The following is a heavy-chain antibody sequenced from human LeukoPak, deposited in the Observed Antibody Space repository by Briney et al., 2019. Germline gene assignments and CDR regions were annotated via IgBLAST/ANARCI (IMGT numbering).Heavy chain of an antibody. Sequence: PGGSLRLSCAASGFTFSSYAMSWVRQAPGKGLEWVSAISGSGGSTYYADSVKGRFTISRDNSKNTLYLQMNSLRAEDTAVYYCAKGTEGYSGYDFEIRYFDYWGQGALVTVSS. V-gene: IGHV3-23*01. CDR3: AKGTEGYSGYDFEIRYFDY. J-gene: IGHJ4*02. CDR1: GFTFSSYA. CDR2: ISGSGGST. D-gene: IGHD5-12*01.